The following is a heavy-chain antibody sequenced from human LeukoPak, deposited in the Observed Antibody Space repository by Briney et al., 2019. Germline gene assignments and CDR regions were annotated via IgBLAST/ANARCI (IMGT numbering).Heavy chain of an antibody. D-gene: IGHD3-10*01. CDR2: ISSCDSFI. CDR3: VRSGGDGTDY. J-gene: IGHJ4*02. CDR1: GFSFRAYD. V-gene: IGHV3-21*05. Sequence: GGSLKLSCAVWGFSFRAYDLNCARQAPGKGLVWVLYISSCDSFIYYADSVKRRFNISRHSAKPSLYLQMSRLRLEDTAIYYCVRSGGDGTDYWGQGTLVTVSS.